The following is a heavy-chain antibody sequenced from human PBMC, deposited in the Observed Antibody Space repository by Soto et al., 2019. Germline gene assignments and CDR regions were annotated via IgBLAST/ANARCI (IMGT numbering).Heavy chain of an antibody. V-gene: IGHV3-33*01. Sequence: QVQLVESGGGVVQPGRSLRLSCAASGFTFSSYGMHWVRQAPGKGLEWVAVIWYDGSNKYYADSVKGRFTISRDNSKNTLYLQMNSLRAEDTAVYYCARDPLGELLSEYLQHWGQGTLVTVSS. CDR1: GFTFSSYG. D-gene: IGHD1-26*01. J-gene: IGHJ1*01. CDR3: ARDPLGELLSEYLQH. CDR2: IWYDGSNK.